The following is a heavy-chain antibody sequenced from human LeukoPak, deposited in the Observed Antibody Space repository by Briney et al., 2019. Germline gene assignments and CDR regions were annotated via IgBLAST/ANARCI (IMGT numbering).Heavy chain of an antibody. CDR2: TRKRANSYTT. CDR1: GFTFSDHY. V-gene: IGHV3-72*01. J-gene: IGHJ6*02. Sequence: GRSLRLSCAASGFTFSDHYMDWVRQAPGKGLEWVGRTRKRANSYTTEYAASVKGRFTISGDDSKNSLYLQMNSLKTEDTAVYYCRGYIYYSGMDVWGQGTAVTVSS. D-gene: IGHD1-1*01. CDR3: RGYIYYSGMDV.